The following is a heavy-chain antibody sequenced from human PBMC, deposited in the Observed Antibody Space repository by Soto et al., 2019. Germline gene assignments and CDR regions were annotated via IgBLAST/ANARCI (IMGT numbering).Heavy chain of an antibody. Sequence: GGSLRLSCAASGFTFSSYWMHWVRQAPGKGLVWVSRINSDGSSTSYADSVKGRFTISRDNAKNTLYLQMNSLRAEDTAVYYCAIVIAARPTNYYYYGSDGWGQGNTVTV. D-gene: IGHD6-6*01. CDR1: GFTFSSYW. CDR3: AIVIAARPTNYYYYGSDG. CDR2: INSDGSST. J-gene: IGHJ6*02. V-gene: IGHV3-74*01.